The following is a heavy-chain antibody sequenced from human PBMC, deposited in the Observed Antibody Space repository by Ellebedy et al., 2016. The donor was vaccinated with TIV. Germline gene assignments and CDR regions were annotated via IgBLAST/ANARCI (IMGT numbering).Heavy chain of an antibody. CDR2: INHSGST. V-gene: IGHV4-34*01. CDR1: GFTSSSYS. J-gene: IGHJ3*02. CDR3: ARGVGDTVLMVYAWRSTNSRAFDI. Sequence: GSLRLSXVVSGFTSSSYSMNWVRQAPGKGLEWIGEINHSGSTNYNPSLKSRVTISVDTSKNQFSLKLSSVTAADTAVYYCARGVGDTVLMVYAWRSTNSRAFDIWGQGTMVTVSS. D-gene: IGHD2-8*01.